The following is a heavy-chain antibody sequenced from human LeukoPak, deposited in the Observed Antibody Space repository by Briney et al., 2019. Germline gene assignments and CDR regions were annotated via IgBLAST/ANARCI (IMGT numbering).Heavy chain of an antibody. Sequence: GGSLRLSCAASGFTFSDHYMNWVRQAPGKGLEWVSYISSSSSTIYYADSVKGRFTISRDNAKNSLYLQMNSLRAEDTAVYYCARHYYYYDSRGYSWFDPWGQGTLVTVSS. D-gene: IGHD3-22*01. CDR3: ARHYYYYDSRGYSWFDP. J-gene: IGHJ5*02. CDR2: ISSSSSTI. CDR1: GFTFSDHY. V-gene: IGHV3-48*01.